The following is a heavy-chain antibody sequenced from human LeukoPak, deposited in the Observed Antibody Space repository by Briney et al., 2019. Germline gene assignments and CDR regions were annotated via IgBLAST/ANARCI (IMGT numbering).Heavy chain of an antibody. D-gene: IGHD3-10*02. V-gene: IGHV3-48*03. CDR2: ISSSGSTI. CDR1: GFTLSSYA. CDR3: AELGITMIGGV. Sequence: GDSLRLSCAASGFTLSSYAMSWVRQGPGKGLEWVSYISSSGSTIYYADSVKGRFTISRDNAKNSLYLQMNSLRAEDTAVYYCAELGITMIGGVWGKGTTVTISS. J-gene: IGHJ6*04.